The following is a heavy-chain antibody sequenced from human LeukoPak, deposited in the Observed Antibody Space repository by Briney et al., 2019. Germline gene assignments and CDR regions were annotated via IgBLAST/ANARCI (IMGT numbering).Heavy chain of an antibody. Sequence: GGSLRLSCAATGFTFSSYWMNWVRQAPGKGLVWVSRIASDGSSTTYADSVKGRFSISRDNAKNTLYLQMNSLRVEDTAVYYCARGRPHGNDYWGQGTLVTVSS. J-gene: IGHJ4*02. CDR2: IASDGSST. CDR1: GFTFSSYW. V-gene: IGHV3-74*01. D-gene: IGHD4-23*01. CDR3: ARGRPHGNDY.